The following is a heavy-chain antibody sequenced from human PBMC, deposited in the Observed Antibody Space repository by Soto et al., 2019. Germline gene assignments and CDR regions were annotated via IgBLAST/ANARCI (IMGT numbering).Heavy chain of an antibody. J-gene: IGHJ5*02. CDR3: ARVVGAPNWFDP. D-gene: IGHD1-26*01. V-gene: IGHV3-72*01. CDR1: GFTFSDHQ. Sequence: EVQLVESGGGLVQPGGSLRLSCGASGFTFSDHQMDWVRQAPGKGLEWVGRSRNKANSYTTEYAASVKGRFTISRDDSKNSLYLQMNSLKIEDTAVYYCARVVGAPNWFDPWGQGTLVTVSS. CDR2: SRNKANSYTT.